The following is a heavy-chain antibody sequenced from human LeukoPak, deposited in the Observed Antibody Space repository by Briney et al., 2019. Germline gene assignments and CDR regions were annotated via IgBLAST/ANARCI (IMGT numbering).Heavy chain of an antibody. CDR3: AKDGHLTYYDILTGYYQDY. CDR1: GFTFSSYS. D-gene: IGHD3-9*01. J-gene: IGHJ4*02. CDR2: ISSSSSYI. Sequence: GGSLRLSCAASGFTFSSYSMNWVRQAPGKGLEWVSSISSSSSYIYYADSVKGRFTISRDNAKNSLYLQMNSLRAGDTAVYYCAKDGHLTYYDILTGYYQDYWGQGTLVTVSS. V-gene: IGHV3-21*01.